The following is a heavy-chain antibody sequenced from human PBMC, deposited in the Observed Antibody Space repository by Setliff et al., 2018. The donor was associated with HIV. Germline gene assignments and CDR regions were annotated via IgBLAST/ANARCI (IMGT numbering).Heavy chain of an antibody. CDR3: ARGWEGGMDY. J-gene: IGHJ4*02. CDR1: GYTFTSYY. Sequence: ASVKVSCKASGYTFTSYYMHWVRQAPGQGLEWMGGISPFFGTPNYVHKFKDRVTMTGDTSTNTLYMELSSLRSEDTAVYYCARGWEGGMDYWGQGTLVTVSS. CDR2: ISPFFGTP. D-gene: IGHD1-26*01. V-gene: IGHV1-46*01.